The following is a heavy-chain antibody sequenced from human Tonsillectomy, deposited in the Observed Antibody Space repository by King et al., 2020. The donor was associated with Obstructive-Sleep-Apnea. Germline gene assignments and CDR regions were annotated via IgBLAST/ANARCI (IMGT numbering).Heavy chain of an antibody. D-gene: IGHD3-10*01. CDR2: IYPGDSDT. Sequence: VQLVESGAEVKKPGESLKISCKGSGYSFTSYWIGWVRQMPGKGLEWVGIIYPGDSDTRYSPSFQAQVTISADKPISTAYLQWSSLKASDTAMYYFARQSALIRGVGSFDYWGQGTLVTVSS. J-gene: IGHJ4*02. CDR1: GYSFTSYW. V-gene: IGHV5-51*01. CDR3: ARQSALIRGVGSFDY.